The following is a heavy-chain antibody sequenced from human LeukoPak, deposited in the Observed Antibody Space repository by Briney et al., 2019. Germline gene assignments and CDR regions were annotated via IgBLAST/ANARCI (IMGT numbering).Heavy chain of an antibody. CDR1: GGSFSGYY. Sequence: PSETLSLTCAVYGGSFSGYYWSWIRQPPGKGLEWIGEINHSGSTNYNPSLKSRVTISVDTPKNQFSLKLSSVTAADTAVYYCARGKKQGYCSSTSCYSAYYYYMDVWGKGTTVTVSS. D-gene: IGHD2-2*02. CDR2: INHSGST. V-gene: IGHV4-34*01. J-gene: IGHJ6*03. CDR3: ARGKKQGYCSSTSCYSAYYYYMDV.